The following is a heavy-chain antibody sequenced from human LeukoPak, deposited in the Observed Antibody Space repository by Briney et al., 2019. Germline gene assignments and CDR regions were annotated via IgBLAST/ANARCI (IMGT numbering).Heavy chain of an antibody. CDR3: AKGRRFLEWLLLDS. CDR1: GFTFSSFA. J-gene: IGHJ4*02. D-gene: IGHD3-3*01. CDR2: ISVSGSTT. Sequence: GASLRLSCAASGFTFSSFAMSWVRQAPGKGLECVSTISVSGSTTYYADSVKGRFTISRDSSKNTLYLHMKSVRAEDTAVYYCAKGRRFLEWLLLDSWGQGILVT. V-gene: IGHV3-23*01.